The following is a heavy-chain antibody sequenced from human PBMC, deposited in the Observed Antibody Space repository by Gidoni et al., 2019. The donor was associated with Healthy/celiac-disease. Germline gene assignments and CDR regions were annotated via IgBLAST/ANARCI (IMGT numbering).Heavy chain of an antibody. CDR2: IRSKAYGGTT. V-gene: IGHV3-49*05. J-gene: IGHJ2*01. CDR3: TRDGTDYGGNSGDWYFDL. CDR1: GFTFGDYA. D-gene: IGHD4-17*01. Sequence: EVQLVESGGGLVKPGRSLRRSCTASGFTFGDYAMSWFRQAPGKGLEWVGFIRSKAYGGTTEYAASVKGRFTISRDDSKSIAYLQMNSLKTEDTAVYYCTRDGTDYGGNSGDWYFDLWGRGTLVTVSS.